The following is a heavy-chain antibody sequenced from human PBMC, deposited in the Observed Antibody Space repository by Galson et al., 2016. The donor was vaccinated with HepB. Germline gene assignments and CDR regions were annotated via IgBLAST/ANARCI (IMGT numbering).Heavy chain of an antibody. Sequence: SLRLSCAASGFTFRAYGMSWVRQAPGKGLEWVSTNSGSGGLSASGGSTHYADSVKGRFTISRDNSKNTMYLQMNSLRAEDTAVYYCANLGMPASVWGSYRPVFYFDHWAQGTLVTVSS. CDR1: GFTFRAYG. CDR3: ANLGMPASVWGSYRPVFYFDH. D-gene: IGHD3-16*02. J-gene: IGHJ4*02. V-gene: IGHV3-23*01. CDR2: NSGSGGLSASGGST.